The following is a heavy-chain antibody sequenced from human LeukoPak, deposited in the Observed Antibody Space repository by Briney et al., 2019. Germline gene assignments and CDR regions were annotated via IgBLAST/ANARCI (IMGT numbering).Heavy chain of an antibody. D-gene: IGHD2-15*01. J-gene: IGHJ4*02. CDR3: AREDCSGGSCHFDY. CDR2: ISSSGSTI. CDR1: GFTFSSYE. Sequence: GGSLRLSCAATGFTFSSYEMNWVRQAPGKGLEWVSYISSSGSTIYYADSVKGRFTISRDNAKNSLYLQMNSLRTEDTAVYYCAREDCSGGSCHFDYWGQGTLVTVSS. V-gene: IGHV3-48*03.